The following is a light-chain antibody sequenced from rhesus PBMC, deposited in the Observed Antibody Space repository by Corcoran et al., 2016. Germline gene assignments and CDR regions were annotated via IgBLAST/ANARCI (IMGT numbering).Light chain of an antibody. CDR2: GAS. CDR3: QQSSNLLT. CDR1: QSVGSY. J-gene: IGKJ4*01. Sequence: DTVVTQSPATLALSPGERATLSCRASQSVGSYLAWYQQKPGQAPRLLIDGASSRATGIPDRFSGSGSGTDFTRTISSLEPEDVGVYYCQQSSNLLTFGGGTKVEIK. V-gene: IGKV3-24*04.